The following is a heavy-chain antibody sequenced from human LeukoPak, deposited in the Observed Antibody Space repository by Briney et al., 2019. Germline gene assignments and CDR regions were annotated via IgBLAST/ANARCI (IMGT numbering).Heavy chain of an antibody. CDR2: IYYSGST. V-gene: IGHV4-59*01. D-gene: IGHD6-6*01. CDR1: GGSISSYY. Sequence: SETLSLTCTVSGGSISSYYWSWIRQPPGKGLEWIGYIYYSGSTNYNPSLKSRVTISVDTSKNQFSLKLSSVTAADTAVYYCARLSSSSDWATGYWFGPWGQGTLVTVSS. J-gene: IGHJ5*02. CDR3: ARLSSSSDWATGYWFGP.